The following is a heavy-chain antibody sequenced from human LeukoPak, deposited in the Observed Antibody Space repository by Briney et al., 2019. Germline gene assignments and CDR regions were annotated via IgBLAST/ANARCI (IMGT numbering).Heavy chain of an antibody. CDR1: GFTFRSYW. Sequence: GGSLRLSCAASGFTFRSYWMHWVRQAPGKGLEWVSRIQLDGSTTIYADSVKGRCTISRDNARNTLYLQMNSLRAEDTAVYYCARAAKGVGATPSDWYFDLWGRGTLVTVSS. CDR3: ARAAKGVGATPSDWYFDL. V-gene: IGHV3-74*01. J-gene: IGHJ2*01. D-gene: IGHD1-26*01. CDR2: IQLDGSTT.